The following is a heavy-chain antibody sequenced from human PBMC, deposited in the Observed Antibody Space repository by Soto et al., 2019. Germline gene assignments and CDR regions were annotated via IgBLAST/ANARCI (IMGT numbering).Heavy chain of an antibody. CDR1: GGTFSSYA. D-gene: IGHD6-13*01. V-gene: IGHV1-69*01. J-gene: IGHJ5*02. CDR3: ARDAVTWYSSSWYWFDP. CDR2: IIPIFGTA. Sequence: QVQLVQSGAEVKKPGSSVKVSCKASGGTFSSYAISWVRQAPGQGLEWMGGIIPIFGTANYAQKFQGRVTITADESTSTAYMELSRLRSEDTAVYYCARDAVTWYSSSWYWFDPWGQGTLVTVSS.